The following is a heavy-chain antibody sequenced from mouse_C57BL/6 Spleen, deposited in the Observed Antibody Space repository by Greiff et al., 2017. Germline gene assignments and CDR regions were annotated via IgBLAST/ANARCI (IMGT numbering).Heavy chain of an antibody. CDR2: IDPSDSYT. Sequence: QVQLQQPGAELVRPGTSVKLSCKASGYTFTSYWMHWVKQRPGQGLEWIGVIDPSDSYTNYNQKFKGKATLTVDPSSSTAYMQLSSLTSEDSAVYYCARNSNYLFDYWGQGTTLTVSS. V-gene: IGHV1-59*01. CDR1: GYTFTSYW. J-gene: IGHJ2*01. D-gene: IGHD2-5*01. CDR3: ARNSNYLFDY.